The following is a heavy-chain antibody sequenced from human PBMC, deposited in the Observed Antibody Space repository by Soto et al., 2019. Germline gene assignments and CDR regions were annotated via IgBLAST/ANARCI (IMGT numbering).Heavy chain of an antibody. CDR1: GYTFTNYA. CDR2: TNDGNGNT. J-gene: IGHJ3*02. CDR3: ARGANWVDI. Sequence: QVQLVQSGAEVKKPGASVKVSCKASGYTFTNYAMHWVRQAPGKRLEWMGWTNDGNGNTKYSQRLQGRATIPKDTSANTAYLELSSLRSDDTAVYFCARGANWVDIWGQGTMVTVSS. V-gene: IGHV1-3*01. D-gene: IGHD7-27*01.